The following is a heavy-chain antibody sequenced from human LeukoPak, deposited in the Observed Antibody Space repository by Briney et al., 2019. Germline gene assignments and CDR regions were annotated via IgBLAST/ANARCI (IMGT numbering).Heavy chain of an antibody. J-gene: IGHJ6*02. CDR2: IYYNGST. D-gene: IGHD3-10*01. CDR3: ARFGLRGTYYGMDV. V-gene: IGHV4-59*01. Sequence: SETLSLTCTVSGGSISSYYWSWIRRPPGKGLEWIGYIYYNGSTNYNPSLKSRVTISVDTSKNQFSLNLSSVTAADTAVYYCARFGLRGTYYGMDVWGQGTTVTVSS. CDR1: GGSISSYY.